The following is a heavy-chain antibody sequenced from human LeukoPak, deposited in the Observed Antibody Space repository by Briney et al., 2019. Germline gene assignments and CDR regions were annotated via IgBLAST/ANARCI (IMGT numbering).Heavy chain of an antibody. CDR1: GFTFNTYA. J-gene: IGHJ4*02. D-gene: IGHD2-8*01. CDR3: AKGCCTNGVCYWDY. Sequence: PGGSLRLSCAASGFTFNTYAMSGVRQAPGRGLEWVSTISGRGGGAYYPDSVKGRLTISRDNYENTVYLQMNSLRAEDTAVYYCAKGCCTNGVCYWDYWGQGTLVTVSS. CDR2: ISGRGGGA. V-gene: IGHV3-23*01.